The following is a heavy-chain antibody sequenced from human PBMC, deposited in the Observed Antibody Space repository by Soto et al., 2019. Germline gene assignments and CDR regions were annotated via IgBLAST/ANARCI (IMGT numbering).Heavy chain of an antibody. CDR3: ARDLGAFDI. D-gene: IGHD7-27*01. CDR2: IYHSGST. Sequence: SETLSLTCAVSGGSISSGGYSWSWIRQPPGKGLEWIGYIYHSGSTYYNPSLKSRVTISVDRSKNQFSLKLSSVTAADSAVYYCARDLGAFDIWGQGTMVTVSS. V-gene: IGHV4-30-2*01. CDR1: GGSISSGGYS. J-gene: IGHJ3*02.